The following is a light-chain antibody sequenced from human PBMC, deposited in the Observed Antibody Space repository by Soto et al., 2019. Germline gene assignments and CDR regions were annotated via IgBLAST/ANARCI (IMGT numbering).Light chain of an antibody. V-gene: IGKV3-11*01. CDR3: QQYGTTRIT. CDR1: QSISSY. CDR2: DAS. Sequence: LLTQSPATLSVSPGQRVTLSCRASQSISSYLAWYQQRPGQPSRLLIYDASNRATGIPARFSGSGSGTDFTLTISSLEPEDFAVYYCQQYGTTRITFGQGTRLEIK. J-gene: IGKJ5*01.